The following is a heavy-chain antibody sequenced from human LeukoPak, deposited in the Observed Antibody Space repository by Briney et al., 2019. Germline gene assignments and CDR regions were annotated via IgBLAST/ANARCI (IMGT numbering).Heavy chain of an antibody. CDR1: GFTFSSYS. D-gene: IGHD3-22*01. CDR3: ARVDGYYDSSGYVT. Sequence: GGSLRLSCAASGFTFSSYSMNWVRQAAGKGLEWVSYISSSSSTIYYADSVKGRFTISRDNAKNSLYLQMNSLRAEDTAVYYCARVDGYYDSSGYVTWGQGTLVTVSS. J-gene: IGHJ5*02. CDR2: ISSSSSTI. V-gene: IGHV3-48*01.